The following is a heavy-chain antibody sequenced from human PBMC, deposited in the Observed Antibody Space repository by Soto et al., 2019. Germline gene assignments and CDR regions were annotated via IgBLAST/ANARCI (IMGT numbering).Heavy chain of an antibody. J-gene: IGHJ4*02. CDR2: IYWDDDK. V-gene: IGHV2-5*02. D-gene: IGHD3-3*01. CDR1: GFSLTTSGVG. Sequence: QITLNESGPTVVKPTETLTLTCTFSGFSLTTSGVGVGWVRQSPGKAPERLAFIYWDDDKRYSTSLKSRLTITKDTHKNQVVLTMANVDPADTATYYCAHRVLRAVFGLVTTTAIYFDFWGQGTPVVVSS. CDR3: AHRVLRAVFGLVTTTAIYFDF.